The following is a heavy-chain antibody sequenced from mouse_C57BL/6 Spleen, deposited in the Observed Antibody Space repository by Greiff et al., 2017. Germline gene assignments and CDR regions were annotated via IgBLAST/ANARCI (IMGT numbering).Heavy chain of an antibody. J-gene: IGHJ2*01. CDR2: ISDGGSYT. D-gene: IGHD1-1*01. Sequence: EVMLVESGGGLVKPGGSLKLSCAASGFTFSSYAMSWVRQTPEKRLEWVATISDGGSYTYYPDNVKGRFPISRDNAKNNLYLQMSHLKSEDAAIYCCTRREFTTVVGFDYWGQGTTLTVSS. CDR3: TRREFTTVVGFDY. V-gene: IGHV5-4*03. CDR1: GFTFSSYA.